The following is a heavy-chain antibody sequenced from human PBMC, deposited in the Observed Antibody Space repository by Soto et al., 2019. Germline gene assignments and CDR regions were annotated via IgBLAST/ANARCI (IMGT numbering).Heavy chain of an antibody. CDR2: INHSGST. J-gene: IGHJ5*02. CDR3: ARGRIEVTPMGRNWFDP. V-gene: IGHV4-34*01. CDR1: GGSFSGYY. D-gene: IGHD3-22*01. Sequence: QVQLQQWGAGLLKPSETLSLTCAVYGGSFSGYYWSWIRQPPGKGLEWIGEINHSGSTNYNPSLKSPVTISVDTSKNQFSLKLGSVTAADTAVYYCARGRIEVTPMGRNWFDPWGQGTLVTVSS.